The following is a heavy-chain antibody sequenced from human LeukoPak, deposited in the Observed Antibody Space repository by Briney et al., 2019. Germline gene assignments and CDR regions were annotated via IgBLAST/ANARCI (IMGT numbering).Heavy chain of an antibody. J-gene: IGHJ4*02. CDR1: GFTFSSYE. V-gene: IGHV3-48*03. D-gene: IGHD3/OR15-3a*01. CDR3: ARTGLGLYSFDY. Sequence: PGGSLRLSCAASGFTFSSYEMNWVRQAPGKGLEWVSYITGSISSIHYADSVKGRFTISRDNAKNSVYLQMNGLRLEDTAVYYCARTGLGLYSFDYWGQGTLVTVSS. CDR2: ITGSISSI.